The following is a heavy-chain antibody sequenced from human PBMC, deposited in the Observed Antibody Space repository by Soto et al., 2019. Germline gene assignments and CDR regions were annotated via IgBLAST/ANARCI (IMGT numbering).Heavy chain of an antibody. CDR3: AALVPAAPYYGMDV. Sequence: QVQLVQSGAEVKKPGASVKVSCKASGYTFTSYGISWVRQAPGQGLEWMGWISAYNGNTNYAQKLQGRVTMTTDTSTSKAYMELRRLRSDDTAVYYCAALVPAAPYYGMDVWGQGTTVAVSS. CDR2: ISAYNGNT. D-gene: IGHD2-2*01. CDR1: GYTFTSYG. V-gene: IGHV1-18*04. J-gene: IGHJ6*02.